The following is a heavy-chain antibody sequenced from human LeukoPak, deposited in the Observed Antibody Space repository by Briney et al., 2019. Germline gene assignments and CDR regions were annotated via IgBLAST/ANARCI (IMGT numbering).Heavy chain of an antibody. CDR2: ISAYNGNT. CDR1: GYTFTSYG. CDR3: ARVMGYSYGYHYYYYGMDV. V-gene: IGHV1-18*01. D-gene: IGHD5-18*01. J-gene: IGHJ6*02. Sequence: ASVKVSCKASGYTFTSYGTSWVRQAPGQGLEWMGWISAYNGNTNYAQKLQGRVTMTTDTSTSTAYMELRSLRSDDTAVYYCARVMGYSYGYHYYYYGMDVWGQGTTVTVSS.